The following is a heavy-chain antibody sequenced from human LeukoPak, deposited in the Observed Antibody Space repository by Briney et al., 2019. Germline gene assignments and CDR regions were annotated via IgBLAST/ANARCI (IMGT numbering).Heavy chain of an antibody. V-gene: IGHV4-34*01. CDR1: GGSFSGYY. J-gene: IGHJ4*02. D-gene: IGHD2-2*01. CDR3: ARRSVVVPAAMYEFDY. Sequence: SETLSLTCAVYGGSFSGYYWSWIRQPPGKGLEWIGEINHSGSTDYNPSLKSRVTISVDTSKNQFSLKLSSVTAADTAVYYCARRSVVVPAAMYEFDYWGQGTLVTVSS. CDR2: INHSGST.